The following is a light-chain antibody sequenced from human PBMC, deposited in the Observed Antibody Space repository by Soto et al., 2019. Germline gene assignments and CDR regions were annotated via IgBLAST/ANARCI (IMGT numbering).Light chain of an antibody. CDR1: SSDVGSYNL. J-gene: IGLJ2*01. V-gene: IGLV2-23*02. Sequence: QSALTQPASVSGSPGQSITISCTGTSSDVGSYNLVSWYQQHPGKAPKLLIYEVTKRPSGVSNRFSGSKSGNTAALTISGLQAEDEADYHFCSYAGSSTVFGGWTKLTVL. CDR2: EVT. CDR3: CSYAGSSTV.